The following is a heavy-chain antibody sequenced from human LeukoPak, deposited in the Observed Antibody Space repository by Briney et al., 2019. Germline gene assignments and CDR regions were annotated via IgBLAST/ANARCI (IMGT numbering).Heavy chain of an antibody. D-gene: IGHD3-22*01. CDR1: GFTVSSNY. Sequence: GGSLRLSCAASGFTVSSNYMSWVRQAPGKGLEWVSIIYSGGSTFYADSVKGRFTISRDNSKNTLYLQMNSLRAEDTAVYYCARMYYYDSSGYYDYYYMDVWGKGTTVTVSS. CDR2: IYSGGST. V-gene: IGHV3-53*01. J-gene: IGHJ6*03. CDR3: ARMYYYDSSGYYDYYYMDV.